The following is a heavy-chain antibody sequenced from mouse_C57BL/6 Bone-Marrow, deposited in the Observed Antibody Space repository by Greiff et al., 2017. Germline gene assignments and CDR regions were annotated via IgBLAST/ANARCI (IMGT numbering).Heavy chain of an antibody. CDR3: ARERGLLRAMDY. D-gene: IGHD1-1*01. CDR2: ISYDGSN. J-gene: IGHJ4*01. CDR1: GYSITSGYY. Sequence: VQLQQSGPGLVKPSQSLSLSCSVTGYSITSGYYWYWIRQFPGNQLEWMGYISYDGSNNYNPSLKNRNSITRDTSKNQFFLKLNSVTTEDTATYYCARERGLLRAMDYWGQGTSVTVSS. V-gene: IGHV3-6*01.